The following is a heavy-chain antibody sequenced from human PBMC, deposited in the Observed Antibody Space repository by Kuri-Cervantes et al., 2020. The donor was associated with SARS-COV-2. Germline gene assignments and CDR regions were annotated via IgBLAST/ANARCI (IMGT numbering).Heavy chain of an antibody. CDR1: GYTFTGYY. J-gene: IGHJ5*02. CDR3: ARDSPFWDYVWGKRFDP. Sequence: ASVKVSCKASGYTFTGYYMHWVRQAPGQGLEWMGWINPNSGGTNYAQKFQGRVTMTRDTSISTAYMELSRLRSDDTAVYYCARDSPFWDYVWGKRFDPWGQGTPVTVSS. CDR2: INPNSGGT. V-gene: IGHV1-2*02. D-gene: IGHD3-16*01.